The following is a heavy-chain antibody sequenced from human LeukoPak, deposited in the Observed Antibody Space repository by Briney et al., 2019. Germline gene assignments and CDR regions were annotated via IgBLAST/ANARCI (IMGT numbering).Heavy chain of an antibody. CDR3: ARDVFLEWENWFDP. V-gene: IGHV3-7*01. CDR2: IKQDGSEK. J-gene: IGHJ5*02. CDR1: GFTFSNYW. Sequence: GGSLRLSCAASGFTFSNYWMSWVRRAPGKGLEWVANIKQDGSEKYYVASVKGRFTISRDNAKNSLYLQMNSLRAEDTAVYYCARDVFLEWENWFDPWGQGTLVTVSS. D-gene: IGHD3-3*01.